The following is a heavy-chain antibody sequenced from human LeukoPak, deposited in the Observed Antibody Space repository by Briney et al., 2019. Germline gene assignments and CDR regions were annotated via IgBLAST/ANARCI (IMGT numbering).Heavy chain of an antibody. CDR1: GFTFSDYY. CDR3: ARGPTGTYYYDSSGYYSYNWFDP. V-gene: IGHV3-11*01. D-gene: IGHD3-22*01. CDR2: ISSSGSTI. Sequence: GGSLRLSCAASGFTFSDYYMSWIRQAPGKGLEWVSYISSSGSTIYYADSVKGRFTISRDNAKNSLYLQMNSLRAEDTAVYYCARGPTGTYYYDSSGYYSYNWFDPWGQGALVTVSS. J-gene: IGHJ5*02.